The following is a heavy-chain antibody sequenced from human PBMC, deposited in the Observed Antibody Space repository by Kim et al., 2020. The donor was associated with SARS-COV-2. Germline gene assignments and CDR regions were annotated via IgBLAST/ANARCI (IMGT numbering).Heavy chain of an antibody. J-gene: IGHJ4*03. V-gene: IGHV4-34*01. CDR2: INHSGST. D-gene: IGHD2-15*01. CDR3: ARGSGYCSGGSCYFDY. CDR1: GGSFSGYY. Sequence: SETLSLTCAVYGGSFSGYYWSLIRQPPGKGLEWIGEINHSGSTNYNPSLKSRVTISVDTSKNQFSLKLSSVTAADTAVYYCARGSGYCSGGSCYFDYWG.